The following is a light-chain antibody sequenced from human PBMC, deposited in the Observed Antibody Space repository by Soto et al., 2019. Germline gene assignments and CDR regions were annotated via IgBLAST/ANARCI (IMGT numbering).Light chain of an antibody. CDR2: AAS. CDR1: QGIRND. CDR3: LQDYNCPPNP. J-gene: IGKJ2*01. Sequence: AIQMTQSPSSLSASVGDRVTITCRASQGIRNDLGWYQQKPGKAPKLLIYAASSLQSGVPSRFSGSGSGTDFTLTISSLQPEYFATYYCLQDYNCPPNPFGQGTKLEIK. V-gene: IGKV1-6*01.